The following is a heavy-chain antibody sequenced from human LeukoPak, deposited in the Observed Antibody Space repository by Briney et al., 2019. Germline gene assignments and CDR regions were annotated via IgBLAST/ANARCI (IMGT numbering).Heavy chain of an antibody. D-gene: IGHD1-1*01. CDR1: GYTFSNYG. CDR3: ARVTTTGTLHYYYYMDV. V-gene: IGHV1-18*01. J-gene: IGHJ6*03. Sequence: ASVKVSCKASGYTFSNYGISWVRQAPGQGLEWMAWIRSNNGITNYAQKLQGRVAITTDTSTSTAYMELRSLRSDDTGVYYCARVTTTGTLHYYYYMDVWGKGTTVTVSS. CDR2: IRSNNGIT.